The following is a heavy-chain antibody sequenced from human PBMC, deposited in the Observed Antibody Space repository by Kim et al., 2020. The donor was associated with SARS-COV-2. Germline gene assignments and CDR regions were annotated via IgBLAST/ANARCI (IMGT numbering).Heavy chain of an antibody. CDR3: ASGRTDYYGSSYYYYGMDV. CDR2: IYHSGST. D-gene: IGHD3-10*01. Sequence: SETLSLTCAVSGGSISSSNWWSWVRQPPGKGLEWIGEIYHSGSTNYNPSLKSRVTISVDKSKNQFSLKLSSVTAADTAVYYCASGRTDYYGSSYYYYGMDVWGQGTTVTVSS. J-gene: IGHJ6*02. V-gene: IGHV4-4*02. CDR1: GGSISSSNW.